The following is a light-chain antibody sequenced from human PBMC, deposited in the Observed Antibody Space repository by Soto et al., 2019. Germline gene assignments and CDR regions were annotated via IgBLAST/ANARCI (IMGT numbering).Light chain of an antibody. CDR3: QQYGSSPWT. V-gene: IGKV3-20*01. Sequence: EIVLTQSPGTLSLSPGERATLSCRASQSVSSSSLAWYQQKPGQAPRLLIYGASSRATGIPDRFSGSGSGTDFTLTISRLEPEDFVVYYCQQYGSSPWTFGQGTKVDIK. CDR2: GAS. CDR1: QSVSSSS. J-gene: IGKJ1*01.